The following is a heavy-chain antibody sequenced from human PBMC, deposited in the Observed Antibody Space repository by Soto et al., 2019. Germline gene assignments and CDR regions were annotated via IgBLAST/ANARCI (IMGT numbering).Heavy chain of an antibody. J-gene: IGHJ2*01. D-gene: IGHD3-16*02. CDR3: IRFSRSLSWYFDL. CDR2: IRSKGNNYAT. CDR1: GFTFSDSA. Sequence: EVQLVESGGGLAQPGGSLKLSCAASGFTFSDSAMHWAGHAPGKGLEWVGRIRSKGNNYATTYAASVKGRFTISRDDSKKTAYLQMNSLKTEDTAVYYCIRFSRSLSWYFDLWGRGTLVTVSS. V-gene: IGHV3-73*02.